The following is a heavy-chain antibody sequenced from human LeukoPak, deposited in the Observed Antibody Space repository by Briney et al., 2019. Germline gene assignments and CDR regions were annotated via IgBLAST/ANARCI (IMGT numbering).Heavy chain of an antibody. CDR3: AAVEGSGSRHPDPYYGMDV. D-gene: IGHD3-10*01. J-gene: IGHJ6*02. Sequence: SLTGSASTFTICAKHMKRHPRAPRLGWIGWIFIGSGNTNYAQKFQERATITRDMSTSTAYMELSSLRSEDTAVYYCAAVEGSGSRHPDPYYGMDVWGQGTTVTVSS. CDR1: ASTFTICA. V-gene: IGHV1-58*02. CDR2: IFIGSGNT.